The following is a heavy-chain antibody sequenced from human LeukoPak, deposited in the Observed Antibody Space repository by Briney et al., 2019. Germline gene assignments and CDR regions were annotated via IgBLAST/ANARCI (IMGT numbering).Heavy chain of an antibody. CDR2: IYCSGST. CDR1: GGSISSSSYY. D-gene: IGHD6-6*01. Sequence: SETLSLTCTVSGGSISSSSYYWGWIRQPPGKGLEWIGSIYCSGSTYYNPSLKSRVTISVDTSKNQFSLKLSSVTAADTAVYYCARQQYSSSAQVDYWGQGTLVTVSS. J-gene: IGHJ4*02. V-gene: IGHV4-39*01. CDR3: ARQQYSSSAQVDY.